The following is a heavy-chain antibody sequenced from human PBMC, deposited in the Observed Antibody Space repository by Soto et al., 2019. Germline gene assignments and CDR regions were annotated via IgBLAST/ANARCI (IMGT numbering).Heavy chain of an antibody. CDR3: ARKTSRGSGWYFWFDP. CDR2: IWYDGSNK. V-gene: IGHV3-33*01. J-gene: IGHJ5*02. Sequence: GGSLRLSCAASGFTFSSYGMHWVRQAPGKGLEWVAVIWYDGSNKYYADSVKGRFTISRDNSKNTLYLQMNSLRAEDTAVYYCARKTSRGSGWYFWFDPWGQGTLVTVSS. D-gene: IGHD6-19*01. CDR1: GFTFSSYG.